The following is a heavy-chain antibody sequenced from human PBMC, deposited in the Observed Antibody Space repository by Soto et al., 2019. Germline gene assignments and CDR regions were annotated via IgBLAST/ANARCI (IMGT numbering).Heavy chain of an antibody. CDR2: TYYRSKWYN. CDR1: GDSVSSNSAA. J-gene: IGHJ6*02. Sequence: SQTLSLTCAISGDSVSSNSAAWNWIRQSPSRGLEWLGRTYYRSKWYNDYAVSVKSRITINPHTSKNQFSLQLTSVTPEDTAVYYCARVVSYQLLEEYYGMDVWAQGTTVTVSS. V-gene: IGHV6-1*01. D-gene: IGHD2-2*01. CDR3: ARVVSYQLLEEYYGMDV.